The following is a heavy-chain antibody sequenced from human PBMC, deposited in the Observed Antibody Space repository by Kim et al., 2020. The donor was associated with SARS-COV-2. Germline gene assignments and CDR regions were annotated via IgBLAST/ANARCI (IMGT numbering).Heavy chain of an antibody. J-gene: IGHJ2*01. CDR3: ARGGAGIARLRMRGYFDL. D-gene: IGHD6-13*01. Sequence: KSRVTMSVDTSKNQFSLKLSSVTAADTAVYYCARGGAGIARLRMRGYFDLWGRGTLVTVSS. V-gene: IGHV4-4*06.